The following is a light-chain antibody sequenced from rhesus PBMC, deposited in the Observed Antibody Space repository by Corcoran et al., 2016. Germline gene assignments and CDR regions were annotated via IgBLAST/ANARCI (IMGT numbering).Light chain of an antibody. CDR2: KAS. CDR1: QSISSW. CDR3: LQYSSSPPT. Sequence: DIQMTQSPSSLSASVGDTVTITCRASQSISSWLDWYQENPGKAPKLLIYKASSLQSGVPSRFSGSGSGTAFTLTISSLQPEDFATYYCLQYSSSPPTFGPGTKLDIK. J-gene: IGKJ3*01. V-gene: IGKV1-22*01.